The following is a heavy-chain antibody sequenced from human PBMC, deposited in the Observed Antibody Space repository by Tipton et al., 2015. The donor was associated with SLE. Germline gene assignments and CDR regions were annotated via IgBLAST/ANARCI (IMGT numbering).Heavy chain of an antibody. V-gene: IGHV4-30-4*01. CDR1: NASITSGNYY. CDR2: IYYSGST. J-gene: IGHJ4*02. Sequence: TLSLTCTVSNASITSGNYYRSWIRQHPGKGLEWIGNIYYSGSTNYNPSLKSRVSVSVDTSKTQFSLRLSSVTAADTAVYYCARHRQQLVTYYFDYWGQGTLVTVSS. CDR3: ARHRQQLVTYYFDY. D-gene: IGHD6-13*01.